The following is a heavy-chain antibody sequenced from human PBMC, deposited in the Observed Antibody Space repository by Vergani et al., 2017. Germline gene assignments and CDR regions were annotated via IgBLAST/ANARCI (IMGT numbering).Heavy chain of an antibody. CDR1: GFTFSSYA. J-gene: IGHJ4*02. CDR2: ISGSGVST. Sequence: EVQLLESGGGLVQPGGSLRLSCAASGFTFSSYAMSWVRQAPGKGLEWVSAISGSGVSTYYADSVKGRFTISRDTSKNTLYLQMNSLRAEDTAVYYCAKDQGYSSSSFSVYWGQGTLVTVSS. CDR3: AKDQGYSSSSFSVY. V-gene: IGHV3-23*01. D-gene: IGHD6-6*01.